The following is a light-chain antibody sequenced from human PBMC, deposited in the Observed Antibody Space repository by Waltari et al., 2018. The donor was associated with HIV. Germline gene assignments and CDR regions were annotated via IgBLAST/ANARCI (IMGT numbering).Light chain of an antibody. CDR1: QDIDNW. Sequence: IQMTQSPSNLSASVGDTVILTCRASQDIDNWLALYHQKPGRAPKLLISMTSVLESGVPSRVRGSGSGTTFTLTITGLQPDDIGTYFCQQYSTHYAFGQGTRVE. CDR3: QQYSTHYA. CDR2: MTS. J-gene: IGKJ2*01. V-gene: IGKV1-5*03.